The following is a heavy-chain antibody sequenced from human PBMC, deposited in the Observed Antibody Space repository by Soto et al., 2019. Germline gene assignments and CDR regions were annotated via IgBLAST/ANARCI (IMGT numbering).Heavy chain of an antibody. V-gene: IGHV5-51*01. Sequence: PGESLKISCRCSGYTFSNFWIAWVRHLPGKGLEWVGIIYPGDHETRYSPSFHGKVTISADKSINTAYLQWSSLEASDSAFYYCARSPRSSPYFDYWGQGALVTVSS. CDR1: GYTFSNFW. D-gene: IGHD6-13*01. CDR3: ARSPRSSPYFDY. J-gene: IGHJ4*02. CDR2: IYPGDHET.